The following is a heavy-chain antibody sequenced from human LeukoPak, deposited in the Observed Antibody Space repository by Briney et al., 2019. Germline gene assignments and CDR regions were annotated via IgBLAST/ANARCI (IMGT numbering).Heavy chain of an antibody. CDR1: GYTFTGYY. CDR3: SREDY. CDR2: IHPNTGGT. V-gene: IGHV1-2*02. J-gene: IGHJ4*02. Sequence: GASVKVSCKASGYTFTGYYLHWVRQAPGQGLEWLGWIHPNTGGTHYAQKFQGRVTLTRDTSISTAYMELSRLRSEDTAMYFCSREDYWGQGTLVTVSS.